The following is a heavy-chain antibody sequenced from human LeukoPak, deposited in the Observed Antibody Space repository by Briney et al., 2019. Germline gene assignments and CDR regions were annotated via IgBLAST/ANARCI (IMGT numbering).Heavy chain of an antibody. CDR3: AKTAVSYSSGWPNWYFDL. CDR2: IRYDGSNK. Sequence: AGGSLRLSCAASGFTFSSYGMHWVRQAPGKGLEWVAFIRYDGSNKYYADSVKGRFTISRDNSKNTLYLQMNSLRAEDTAVYYCAKTAVSYSSGWPNWYFDLWSRGTLVTVSS. CDR1: GFTFSSYG. J-gene: IGHJ2*01. D-gene: IGHD6-19*01. V-gene: IGHV3-30*02.